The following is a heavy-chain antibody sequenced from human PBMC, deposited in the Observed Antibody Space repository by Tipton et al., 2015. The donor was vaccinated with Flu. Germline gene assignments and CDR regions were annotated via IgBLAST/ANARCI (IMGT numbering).Heavy chain of an antibody. Sequence: SLRLSCAASGFSFDDHAMHWVRQAPGKGLEWVSGITWSSGNIGYADSVRGRFTISRDNAKNSVYLQMNSLRAEDTALYYCAKAPIDYDFWSGSYFFEHWGQGTLVTVSS. V-gene: IGHV3-9*01. J-gene: IGHJ4*02. CDR2: ITWSSGNI. CDR1: GFSFDDHA. D-gene: IGHD3-3*01. CDR3: AKAPIDYDFWSGSYFFEH.